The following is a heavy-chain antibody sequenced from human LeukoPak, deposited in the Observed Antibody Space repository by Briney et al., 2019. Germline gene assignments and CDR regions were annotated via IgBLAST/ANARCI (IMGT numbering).Heavy chain of an antibody. CDR3: AKDLVGVPADAFDI. Sequence: GGSLRLSFAASGFSFSSYAMSWVRQAPGKGLEWVSGIGGSGGDTCYAASVKGRFTISRDNSKNTLDLQMNSLRAEDTAVYYCAKDLVGVPADAFDIWGQGTMVTVSS. V-gene: IGHV3-23*01. J-gene: IGHJ3*02. CDR1: GFSFSSYA. D-gene: IGHD2-2*01. CDR2: IGGSGGDT.